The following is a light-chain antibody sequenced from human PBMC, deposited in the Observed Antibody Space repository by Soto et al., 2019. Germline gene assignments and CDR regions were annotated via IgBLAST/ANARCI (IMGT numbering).Light chain of an antibody. Sequence: QSVLTQPPSASGTPGQRVNISCSGSSSNIGSNYVYWYRQFPGTAPKLLIQRNNQRPSGVPDRFSGSKSGTSASLAISGLQSEDEADYYCSSWDDSLNGRVFGGGTKVTVL. CDR3: SSWDDSLNGRV. V-gene: IGLV1-47*01. J-gene: IGLJ3*02. CDR1: SSNIGSNY. CDR2: RNN.